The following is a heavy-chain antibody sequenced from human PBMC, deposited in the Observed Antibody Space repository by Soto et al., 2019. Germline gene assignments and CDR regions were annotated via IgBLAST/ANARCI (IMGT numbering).Heavy chain of an antibody. CDR3: ARGPDNWSFFYDP. V-gene: IGHV4-59*01. CDR1: GGSFSGYY. Sequence: SETLSLTCAVYGGSFSGYYWSWIRQPPGKGREWIGYLYYTGTTTFNPSLKSRVTMSVDTSKNHFSLGLNSVTAADTAVYYCARGPDNWSFFYDPWGPGTLVTVSS. D-gene: IGHD1-20*01. CDR2: LYYTGTT. J-gene: IGHJ5*02.